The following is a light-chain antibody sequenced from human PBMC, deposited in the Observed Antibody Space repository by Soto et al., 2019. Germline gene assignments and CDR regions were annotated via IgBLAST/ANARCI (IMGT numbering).Light chain of an antibody. J-gene: IGLJ7*01. Sequence: QAVVTQPPSLSGTPGQRVTISCSGSNFNVKNNYVYWYQQFAGTAPKLLIYSNNRRPSGVPDRFSGSKSGSSASLAISGLRPEDEADYYCASRDDSLSETVFGGGTQLTVL. CDR1: NFNVKNNY. V-gene: IGLV1-47*01. CDR2: SNN. CDR3: ASRDDSLSETV.